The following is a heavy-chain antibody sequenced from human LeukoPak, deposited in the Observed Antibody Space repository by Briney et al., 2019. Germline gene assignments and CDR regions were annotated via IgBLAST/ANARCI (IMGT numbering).Heavy chain of an antibody. CDR1: GYTLTELS. V-gene: IGHV1-46*01. Sequence: ASVKVSCKVSGYTLTELSMHWVRQAPGQGLEWMGIINPSGGSTSYAQKFQGRVTMTRDTPTSTVYMELSSLRSEDTAVYYCARDLNGVTIFGVVTAFDYWGQGTLVTVSS. CDR3: ARDLNGVTIFGVVTAFDY. D-gene: IGHD3-3*01. J-gene: IGHJ4*02. CDR2: INPSGGST.